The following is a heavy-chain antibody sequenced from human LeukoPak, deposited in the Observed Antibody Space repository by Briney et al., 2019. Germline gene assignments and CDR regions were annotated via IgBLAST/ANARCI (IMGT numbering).Heavy chain of an antibody. J-gene: IGHJ2*01. CDR1: GGSISSYY. V-gene: IGHV4-59*01. Sequence: SETLSLTCTVCGGSISSYYWSWIRQPPGKGLEWIGYIYYSGSTNYNPSLTSRVTISVDTSKSQFSLKLSSVTAADTAVYYCARVNGMELWPPAMHADLGGRGTLVTVSS. CDR3: ARVNGMELWPPAMHADL. D-gene: IGHD5-18*01. CDR2: IYYSGST.